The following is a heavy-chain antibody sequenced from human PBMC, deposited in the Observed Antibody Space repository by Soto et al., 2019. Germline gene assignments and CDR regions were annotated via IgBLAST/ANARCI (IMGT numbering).Heavy chain of an antibody. D-gene: IGHD2-8*01. Sequence: SETLSLTCTVSGGSISSGGYYWSWIRQHPGKGLEWIGYIYYSGSTYYNPSLKSRVTISVDTSKNQFSLKLSSVTAADTAVYYCARDRGERYCTNGVCPFRWFDPWGQGTLVTVSS. V-gene: IGHV4-31*03. CDR1: GGSISSGGYY. CDR3: ARDRGERYCTNGVCPFRWFDP. J-gene: IGHJ5*02. CDR2: IYYSGST.